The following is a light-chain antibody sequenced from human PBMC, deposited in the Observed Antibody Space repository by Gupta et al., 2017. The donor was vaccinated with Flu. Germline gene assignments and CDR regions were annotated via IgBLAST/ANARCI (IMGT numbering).Light chain of an antibody. Sequence: QSAPTQPASVSGSPGQSITISCTGTSSDVGRSDSVSWYQQHPGKAPKLIIYDVSNRPSGVSSRFSGSKSGNTASLTISGLEAEDETDYYCSSYTSTNTFYVFGPGTKVTVL. J-gene: IGLJ1*01. CDR3: SSYTSTNTFYV. CDR1: SSDVGRSDS. V-gene: IGLV2-14*01. CDR2: DVS.